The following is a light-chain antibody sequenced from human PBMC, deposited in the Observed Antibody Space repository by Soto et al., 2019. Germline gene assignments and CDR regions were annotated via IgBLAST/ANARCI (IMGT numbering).Light chain of an antibody. CDR1: SSDVGGYNY. CDR2: EVS. Sequence: QSALTQPASVSGSPGQSITISCTGTSSDVGGYNYVSWYLQHPGKAPKLMIYEVSNRPSGVSNRFSGSKSGNTASLTISGVQAEDEADYYCSSYTSSSTLVFGTGTKLTVL. CDR3: SSYTSSSTLV. V-gene: IGLV2-14*01. J-gene: IGLJ1*01.